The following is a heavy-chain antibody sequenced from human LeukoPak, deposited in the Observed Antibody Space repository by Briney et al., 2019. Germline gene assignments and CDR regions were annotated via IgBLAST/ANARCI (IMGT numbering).Heavy chain of an antibody. D-gene: IGHD4-17*01. J-gene: IGHJ4*02. Sequence: GGSLRLSCAASGFTFHDYAIHWVRQAPGKSLEWVSLVSWDGGSTYYADSVKGRFTISRDNSKNSLSLQMNNLRTEDTALYYCAKDMANYGDYSSFDYWGPGTLVTVSS. CDR1: GFTFHDYA. CDR3: AKDMANYGDYSSFDY. V-gene: IGHV3-43*01. CDR2: VSWDGGST.